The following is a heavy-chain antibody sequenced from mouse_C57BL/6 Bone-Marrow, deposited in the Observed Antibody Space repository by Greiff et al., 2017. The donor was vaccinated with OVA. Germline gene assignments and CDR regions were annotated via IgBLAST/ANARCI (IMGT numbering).Heavy chain of an antibody. CDR3: ARCSLSLLR. CDR1: GYTFTSYG. Sequence: VKLQQSGAQLARPGASVKLSCKASGYTFTSYGISWVKQRTGQGLEWIGEIYPRSGNTYYNEKFKGKATLTADKSSSTAYMELRSLTSEDSAVYFCARCSLSLLRWGQGTALTVAS. J-gene: IGHJ2*01. CDR2: IYPRSGNT. V-gene: IGHV1-81*01. D-gene: IGHD2-12*01.